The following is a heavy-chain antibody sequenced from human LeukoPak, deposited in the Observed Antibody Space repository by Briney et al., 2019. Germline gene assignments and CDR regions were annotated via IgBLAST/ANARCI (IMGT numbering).Heavy chain of an antibody. Sequence: GASVKVSCKASGYTFTGYYMHWVRQAPGQGLEWMGGIIPIFGTANYAQKFQGRVTITADESTSTAYMELSSLRSEDTAVYYCARSPREYCSSTSCYLNWFDPWGRGTLVTVSS. J-gene: IGHJ5*02. V-gene: IGHV1-69*13. CDR3: ARSPREYCSSTSCYLNWFDP. CDR2: IIPIFGTA. D-gene: IGHD2-2*01. CDR1: GYTFTGYY.